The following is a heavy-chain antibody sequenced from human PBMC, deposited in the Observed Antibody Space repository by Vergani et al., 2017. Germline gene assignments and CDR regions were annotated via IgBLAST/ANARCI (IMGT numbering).Heavy chain of an antibody. Sequence: QVQLAESGGGRVQPGRSLRLSCAASGFSFSSHAIHWVRQAPGKGLEWVAVISNDGSKKYYADSVKGRFTISRDNSKNTLDLQMNSLRSEDTAVYYCATYGVLRYFDWSPGGMDVWGQGTTVTVSS. V-gene: IGHV3-30*03. CDR2: ISNDGSKK. CDR3: ATYGVLRYFDWSPGGMDV. D-gene: IGHD3-9*01. J-gene: IGHJ6*02. CDR1: GFSFSSHA.